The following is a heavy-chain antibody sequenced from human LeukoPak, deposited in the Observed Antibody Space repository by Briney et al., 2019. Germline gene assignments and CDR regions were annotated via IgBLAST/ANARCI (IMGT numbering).Heavy chain of an antibody. D-gene: IGHD3-9*01. CDR2: IWYDGSNK. Sequence: AGGSLRLSCAASGFTFSSYGMHWVRQAPGKGLEWVAVIWYDGSNKYYADSVKGRFTISRDNSKNTLYLQMNSLRAEDTAVYYCAKTPSHYDILTGYIYYYGMDVWGQGTTVTVSS. CDR3: AKTPSHYDILTGYIYYYGMDV. V-gene: IGHV3-33*06. CDR1: GFTFSSYG. J-gene: IGHJ6*02.